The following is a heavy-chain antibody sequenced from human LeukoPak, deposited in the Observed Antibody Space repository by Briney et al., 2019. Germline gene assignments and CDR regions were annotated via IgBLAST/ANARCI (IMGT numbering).Heavy chain of an antibody. CDR2: ISSSSTYI. D-gene: IGHD1-26*01. CDR3: ARGMGSSRSSIDY. CDR1: GFTFSSYS. Sequence: GGSLRLSCAASGFTFSSYSMNWVRQAPGKGVEWVSTISSSSTYIYYADSLKGRFTISRDNAKNSLYLQMNSLRAEDTAVYYCARGMGSSRSSIDYWGQGTVVTVSS. V-gene: IGHV3-21*01. J-gene: IGHJ4*02.